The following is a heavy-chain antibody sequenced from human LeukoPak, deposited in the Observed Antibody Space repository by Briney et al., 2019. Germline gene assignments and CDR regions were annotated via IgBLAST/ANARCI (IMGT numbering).Heavy chain of an antibody. V-gene: IGHV4-30-2*01. CDR1: GGSISSGGYS. CDR3: ARGVDSSGWYRSLGRSLLNWFDP. Sequence: SETLSLTCAVSGGSISSGGYSWSWIRQPPGKGLEWIGYIYHSGSTYYNPSLKGRVTISVDTSKNQFSLKLSSVTAADTAVYYCARGVDSSGWYRSLGRSLLNWFDPWGQGTLVTVSS. CDR2: IYHSGST. D-gene: IGHD6-19*01. J-gene: IGHJ5*02.